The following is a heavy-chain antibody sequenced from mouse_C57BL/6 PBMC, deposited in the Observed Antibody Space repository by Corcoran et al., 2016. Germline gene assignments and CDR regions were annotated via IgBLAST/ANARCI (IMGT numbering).Heavy chain of an antibody. J-gene: IGHJ2*01. CDR2: INTYSGVP. V-gene: IGHV9-3*01. D-gene: IGHD1-1*01. CDR1: GYTFTTYG. Sequence: QIQLVQSGPELKKPGETVKISCKASGYTFTTYGMSWVKQAPGKGLKWMGWINTYSGVPTYADDFKGRFAFSLETSASTAYLQINNLKNEDTATYFCARPTRADGRSLYFDYWGQGTTLTVSS. CDR3: ARPTRADGRSLYFDY.